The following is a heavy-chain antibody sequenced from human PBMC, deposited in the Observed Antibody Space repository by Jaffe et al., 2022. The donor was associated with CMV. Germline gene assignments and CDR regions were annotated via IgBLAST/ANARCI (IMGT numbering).Heavy chain of an antibody. Sequence: QVQLVESGGGVVQPGRSLRLSCAASGFTFSSYGMHWVRQAPGKGLEWVAVIWYDGSNKYYADSVKGRFTISRDNSKNTLYLQMNSLRAEDTAVYYCARGDSGSYGHDAFDIWGQGTMVTVSS. J-gene: IGHJ3*02. V-gene: IGHV3-33*01. CDR2: IWYDGSNK. CDR3: ARGDSGSYGHDAFDI. CDR1: GFTFSSYG. D-gene: IGHD1-26*01.